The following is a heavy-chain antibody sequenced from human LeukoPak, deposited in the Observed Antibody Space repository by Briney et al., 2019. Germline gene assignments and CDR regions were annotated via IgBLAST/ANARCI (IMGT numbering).Heavy chain of an antibody. Sequence: SDTLSLICTVSGGSFSSGGYYWTRIRQHPGKGLEWLGYIYYRGSTYYHSSVKSRVTITVDTANNLFSMKLSSATAAAAGVYYCARWVLVTKVFFNYWGQAALV. V-gene: IGHV4-31*03. CDR2: IYYRGST. CDR1: GGSFSSGGYY. CDR3: ARWVLVTKVFFNY. J-gene: IGHJ4*02. D-gene: IGHD4-23*01.